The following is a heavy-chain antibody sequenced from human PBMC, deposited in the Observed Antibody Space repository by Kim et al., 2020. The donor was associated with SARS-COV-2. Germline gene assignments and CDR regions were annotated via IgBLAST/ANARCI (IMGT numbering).Heavy chain of an antibody. V-gene: IGHV1-3*01. Sequence: ASVKVSCKASGYTFTSYAMLWVRQAPGQRLEWMGWINAGNGNTKYSQKFQGRVTITRDTSASTAYMELSSLRSEDTAVYYCARLYGSGSYYLPWGQGTLVTVSS. CDR3: ARLYGSGSYYLP. CDR2: INAGNGNT. J-gene: IGHJ5*02. CDR1: GYTFTSYA. D-gene: IGHD3-10*01.